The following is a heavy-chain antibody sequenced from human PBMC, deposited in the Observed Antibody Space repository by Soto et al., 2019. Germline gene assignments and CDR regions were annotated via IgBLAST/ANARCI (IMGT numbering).Heavy chain of an antibody. V-gene: IGHV2-5*02. CDR1: GFSLSTGGVG. J-gene: IGHJ6*02. D-gene: IGHD2-21*02. CDR2: IYWDDDK. Sequence: QITLKESGPTLVKPTQTLTLTCTFSGFSLSTGGVGVGWIRQPPGKALEWLALIYWDDDKRYSPSLKSRLTITNDTSKNQVVLTMTKIDPVDTATYYCAHSRCGGDCLQSYSSHYYYGMDVWGQGTTVTVSS. CDR3: AHSRCGGDCLQSYSSHYYYGMDV.